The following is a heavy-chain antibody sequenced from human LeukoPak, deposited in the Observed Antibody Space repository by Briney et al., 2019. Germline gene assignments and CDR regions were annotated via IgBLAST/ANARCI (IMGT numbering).Heavy chain of an antibody. CDR3: ARAPRRTNYYYYYMDV. CDR2: IYTSGST. J-gene: IGHJ6*03. Sequence: TSETLSLTCTVFGGSISSYYWSWIRQPAGKGLEWIGRIYTSGSTNYNPSLKSRVTMSVDTSKNQFSLKLSSVTAADTAVYYCARAPRRTNYYYYYMDVWGKGTTVTVSS. D-gene: IGHD1-1*01. V-gene: IGHV4-4*07. CDR1: GGSISSYY.